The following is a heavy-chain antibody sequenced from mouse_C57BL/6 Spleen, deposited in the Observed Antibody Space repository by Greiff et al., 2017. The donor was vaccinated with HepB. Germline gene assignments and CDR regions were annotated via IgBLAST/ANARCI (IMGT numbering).Heavy chain of an antibody. D-gene: IGHD2-3*01. V-gene: IGHV1-50*01. Sequence: QVQLQQPGAELVKPGASVKLSCKASGYTFTSYWMQWVKQRPGQGLEWIGEIDPSDSYTNYNQKFKGKATLTVDTSSSTAYMQLSSLTSEDSAVYYCARSEAGGYYFVWGTGTTVTVSS. J-gene: IGHJ1*03. CDR3: ARSEAGGYYFV. CDR1: GYTFTSYW. CDR2: IDPSDSYT.